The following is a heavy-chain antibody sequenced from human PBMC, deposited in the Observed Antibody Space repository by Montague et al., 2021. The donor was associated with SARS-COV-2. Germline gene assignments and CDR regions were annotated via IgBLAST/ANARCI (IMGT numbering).Heavy chain of an antibody. J-gene: IGHJ4*02. Sequence: SETLSLTCTVSGGSISGYYWSGFRQSAGKGLEWIGRIYNSGSTSXNPSLKSRVTMSVDTSKNQFSLKLSSVTAADTAVYYCVRDQGRSNWNYPDYWGQGTLVTVSS. D-gene: IGHD1-20*01. CDR3: VRDQGRSNWNYPDY. CDR2: IYNSGST. V-gene: IGHV4-4*07. CDR1: GGSISGYY.